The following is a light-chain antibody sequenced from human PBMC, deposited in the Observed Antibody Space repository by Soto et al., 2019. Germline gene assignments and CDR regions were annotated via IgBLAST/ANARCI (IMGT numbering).Light chain of an antibody. CDR3: QQLIRFPTK. CDR2: LAS. Sequence: AIQLTQSPSSLSAGVGDIVTITCRDSQGISNSLAWYQQKPGKAPKLLMYLASTLQSGVPARFSGSGSGTNFTLTISSLQPEDFATYYCQQLIRFPTKFGQGTKVDIK. CDR1: QGISNS. V-gene: IGKV1-13*02. J-gene: IGKJ1*01.